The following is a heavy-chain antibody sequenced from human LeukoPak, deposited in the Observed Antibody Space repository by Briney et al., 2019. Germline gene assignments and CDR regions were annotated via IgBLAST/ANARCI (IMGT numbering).Heavy chain of an antibody. CDR2: IYHSGST. D-gene: IGHD6-19*01. J-gene: IGHJ3*02. CDR3: ARRLEYSSGWYGNDAFDI. V-gene: IGHV4-38-2*01. CDR1: GYSISSGYY. Sequence: SETLSLTCAVPGYSISSGYYWGWIRQPPGKGLEWIGSIYHSGSTYYNPSLKSRVTISVDTSKNQFSLKLSSVTAADTAVYYCARRLEYSSGWYGNDAFDIWGQGTMVTVSS.